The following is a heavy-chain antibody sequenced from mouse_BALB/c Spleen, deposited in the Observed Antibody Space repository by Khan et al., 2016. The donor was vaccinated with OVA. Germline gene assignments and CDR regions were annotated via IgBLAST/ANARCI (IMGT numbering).Heavy chain of an antibody. CDR2: ISSDGFTT. CDR3: ARHQATMITTSCYFDV. D-gene: IGHD2-4*01. CDR1: GFAFSSYD. J-gene: IGHJ1*01. V-gene: IGHV5-12-1*01. Sequence: EVELVESGGGLVKPGGSLKLSCAASGFAFSSYDLSWVRQTPEKRLEWVAYISSDGFTTSYLDTLKGRFSISRDTAKNTRYLQMSSLQNEDTAMYYCARHQATMITTSCYFDVWGAGATVTVSS.